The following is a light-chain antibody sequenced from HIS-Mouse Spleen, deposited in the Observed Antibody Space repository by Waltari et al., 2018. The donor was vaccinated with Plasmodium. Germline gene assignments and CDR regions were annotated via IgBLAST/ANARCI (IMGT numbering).Light chain of an antibody. V-gene: IGLV2-11*01. CDR3: CSYAGSYTYV. CDR1: RSAVGGYNY. CDR2: DVS. Sequence: QSALTQPRSVSGSPGQSVPIPCPGTRSAVGGYNYFSWYQQHPGKAPKLMIYDVSKRPSGVPDRFSGSKSGNTASLTISGLQAEDEADYYCCSYAGSYTYVFGTGTKVTVL. J-gene: IGLJ1*01.